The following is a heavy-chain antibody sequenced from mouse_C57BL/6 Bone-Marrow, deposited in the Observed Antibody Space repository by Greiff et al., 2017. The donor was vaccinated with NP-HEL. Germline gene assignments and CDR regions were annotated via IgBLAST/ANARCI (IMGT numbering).Heavy chain of an antibody. CDR3: TRGLRRRGYFDY. CDR1: GFTFSSYA. V-gene: IGHV5-9-1*02. Sequence: EVKLMESGAGLVKPGGSLKLSCAASGFTFSSYAMSWVRQTPEKRLEWVAYISSGGDYIYYADTVKGRFTISRDNARNTLYLQMSSLKSEDTAMYYCTRGLRRRGYFDYWGQGTTLTVSS. CDR2: ISSGGDYI. D-gene: IGHD1-1*01. J-gene: IGHJ2*01.